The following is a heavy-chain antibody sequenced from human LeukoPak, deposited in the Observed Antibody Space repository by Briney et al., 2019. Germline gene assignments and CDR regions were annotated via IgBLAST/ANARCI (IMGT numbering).Heavy chain of an antibody. CDR2: FSGTSGLT. Sequence: GGSLRLSCVASGFDFSSYGLSWVRQSPGKGLEWVSTFSGTSGLTYYADSVKGRFTISRDNSKNALYLQMNSLRAEDTAVYYCARLGGWLLYYFDYWGQGTLVTVSS. CDR3: ARLGGWLLYYFDY. CDR1: GFDFSSYG. D-gene: IGHD3-9*01. V-gene: IGHV3-23*01. J-gene: IGHJ4*02.